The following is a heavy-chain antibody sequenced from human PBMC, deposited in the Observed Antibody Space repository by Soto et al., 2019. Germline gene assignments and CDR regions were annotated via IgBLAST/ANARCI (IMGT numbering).Heavy chain of an antibody. V-gene: IGHV4-59*01. J-gene: IGHJ6*03. CDR3: ATWGYCSSTSCYTYYYYMDV. D-gene: IGHD2-2*02. CDR2: IYYSGST. CDR1: GGSISSYY. Sequence: SETLSLTCTVSGGSISSYYWSWIRQPPGKGLEWIGYIYYSGSTNYNPSLKSRVTISVDTSKNQFSLKLSSVTAADTAVYYCATWGYCSSTSCYTYYYYMDVWGKGTTVTVSS.